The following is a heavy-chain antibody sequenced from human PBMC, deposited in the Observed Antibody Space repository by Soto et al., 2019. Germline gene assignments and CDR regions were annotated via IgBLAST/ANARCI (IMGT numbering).Heavy chain of an antibody. J-gene: IGHJ4*02. V-gene: IGHV2-5*02. CDR1: GFSLSTSGVG. CDR3: VHKGGGDRILDY. Sequence: QITLKESGPALVKPTQTLTLTCTFSGFSLSTSGVGVGWIRQPPGEALEWLALIYWDDYKHFSPSLESRLTITKDTSKNPVVLTMTNTDPVATATYFCVHKGGGDRILDYWGQGTLVTVSS. D-gene: IGHD3-16*01. CDR2: IYWDDYK.